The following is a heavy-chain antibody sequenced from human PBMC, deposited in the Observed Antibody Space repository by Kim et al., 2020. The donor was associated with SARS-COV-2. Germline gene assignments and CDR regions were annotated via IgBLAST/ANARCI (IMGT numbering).Heavy chain of an antibody. CDR1: GFTLSYNS. D-gene: IGHD2-21*01. Sequence: GGSLRLSCAASGFTLSYNSMTWVRPALGKGLEWVSDIRGGGDTYYPDSVKGRFTFSRDDSQNGLFLQMDRLRADDTALYYCGGRGACLYWGQGTPVTVPS. V-gene: IGHV3-23*01. J-gene: IGHJ4*02. CDR3: GGRGACLY. CDR2: IRGGGDT.